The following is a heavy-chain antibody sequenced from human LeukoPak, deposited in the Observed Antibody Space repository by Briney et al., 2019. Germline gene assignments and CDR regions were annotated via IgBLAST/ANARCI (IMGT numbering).Heavy chain of an antibody. CDR1: GFTFSSYA. V-gene: IGHV3-23*01. Sequence: PGGSLRLSCAASGFTFSSYAMSWVRQAPGKGLEWVSAISGSGGSAYYADSVKGRFTISRDNSKNTLYLQMNSLRAKDTAVYYCAKDRPYYYDSSGYYHFDYWGQGTLVTVSS. J-gene: IGHJ4*02. D-gene: IGHD3-22*01. CDR2: ISGSGGSA. CDR3: AKDRPYYYDSSGYYHFDY.